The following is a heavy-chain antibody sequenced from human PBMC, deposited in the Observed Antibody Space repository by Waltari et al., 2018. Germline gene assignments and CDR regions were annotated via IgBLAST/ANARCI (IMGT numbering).Heavy chain of an antibody. V-gene: IGHV1-24*01. CDR3: ASSLTGY. CDR2: FDPEDGET. D-gene: IGHD2-15*01. CDR1: GGTFSSYA. Sequence: QVQLVQSGAEVKKPGSSVKVSCKASGGTFSSYAISWVRQAPGKGLEWMGGFDPEDGETIYAQKFQGRVTMTEDTSTDTAYMELSSLRSEDTAVYYCASSLTGYWGQGTLVTVSS. J-gene: IGHJ4*02.